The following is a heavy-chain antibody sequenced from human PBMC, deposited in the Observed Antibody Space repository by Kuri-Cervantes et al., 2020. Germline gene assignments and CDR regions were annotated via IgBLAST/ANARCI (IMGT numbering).Heavy chain of an antibody. Sequence: ASVKVSCKASGYTFTGYYMHWVRQAPGQGLEWMGWINPNSGGTNYAQTFRGRVSMTRDMSSNTVYLHLSNLGSDDTAVYYCARPRDYGDNGDWFDPWGQGTLVTVSS. V-gene: IGHV1-2*02. D-gene: IGHD4-17*01. J-gene: IGHJ5*02. CDR3: ARPRDYGDNGDWFDP. CDR2: INPNSGGT. CDR1: GYTFTGYY.